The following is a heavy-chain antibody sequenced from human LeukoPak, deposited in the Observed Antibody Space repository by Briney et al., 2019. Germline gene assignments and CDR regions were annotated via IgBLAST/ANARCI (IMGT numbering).Heavy chain of an antibody. J-gene: IGHJ4*02. CDR3: ARGSNNHY. Sequence: SETLSLTCTVSGGSISSYYWSWIRQPPGKGLEWIGYIYYSGSTNYNPSLKSRVTISVDTSKNQFSLKLSSVTAAGTAVYYCARGSNNHYWGQGTLVTVSS. D-gene: IGHD1-14*01. V-gene: IGHV4-59*01. CDR1: GGSISSYY. CDR2: IYYSGST.